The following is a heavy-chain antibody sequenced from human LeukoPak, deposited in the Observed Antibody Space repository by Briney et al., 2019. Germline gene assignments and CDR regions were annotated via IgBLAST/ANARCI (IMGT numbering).Heavy chain of an antibody. J-gene: IGHJ6*03. D-gene: IGHD3-10*01. CDR1: GYSFTSYW. CDR2: IYPGDSDT. V-gene: IGHV5-51*01. CDR3: ARHSEVEYGSGSYYPLLVGYMDV. Sequence: GESLKISCKGSGYSFTSYWIGWVRQMPGKGREGMGIIYPGDSDTRYSPSFQGQVTTSADQSISTAYLPWSSLKASDTVMYYCARHSEVEYGSGSYYPLLVGYMDVWGKGNTVTVSS.